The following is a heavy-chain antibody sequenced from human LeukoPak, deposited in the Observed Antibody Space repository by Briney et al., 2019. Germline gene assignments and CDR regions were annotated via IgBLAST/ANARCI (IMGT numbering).Heavy chain of an antibody. D-gene: IGHD5-12*01. CDR3: ARGRGSTSRY. V-gene: IGHV1-18*01. Sequence: VASVTVSCKASGYTFTSYGITWARQAPGQGLEWMGWISTYNGNTNYAQNLQGRVTMTADTSTSTAYMELRSLISDDTAVYYCARGRGSTSRYWGQGTLVTVSS. CDR1: GYTFTSYG. J-gene: IGHJ4*02. CDR2: ISTYNGNT.